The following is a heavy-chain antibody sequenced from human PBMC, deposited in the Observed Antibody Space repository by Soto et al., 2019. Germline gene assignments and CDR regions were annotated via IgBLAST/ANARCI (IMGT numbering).Heavy chain of an antibody. D-gene: IGHD6-19*01. Sequence: QITLKESGPTLVKPTQTLTLTCTFSGFSLSTSGVGVGWIRQPPGKALEWLALLYWDDDNRYNTSLRSRLTLTKDTSKNQVVLTMTNMDPVDTATYYCAHGSGWLSDYWGQGTLVTVSS. CDR2: LYWDDDN. J-gene: IGHJ4*02. V-gene: IGHV2-5*02. CDR1: GFSLSTSGVG. CDR3: AHGSGWLSDY.